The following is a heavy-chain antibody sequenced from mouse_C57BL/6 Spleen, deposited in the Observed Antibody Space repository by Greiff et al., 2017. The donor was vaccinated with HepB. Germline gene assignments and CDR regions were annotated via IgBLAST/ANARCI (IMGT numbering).Heavy chain of an antibody. D-gene: IGHD2-3*01. CDR2: ISSGGSYP. CDR1: GFTFSSYG. J-gene: IGHJ2*01. CDR3: ARLIYDGYYPYYFDY. Sequence: EVKVVESGGDLVKPGGSLKLSCAASGFTFSSYGMSWVRQTPDKRLEWVATISSGGSYPYYPDSVKGRFTISRDNAKNTLYLQMSSLKSEDTAMYYCARLIYDGYYPYYFDYWGQGTTLTVSS. V-gene: IGHV5-6*01.